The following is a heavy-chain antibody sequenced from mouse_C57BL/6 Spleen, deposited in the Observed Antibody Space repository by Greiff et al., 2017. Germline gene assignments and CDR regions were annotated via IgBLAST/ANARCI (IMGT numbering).Heavy chain of an antibody. CDR3: TTAGTVPY. D-gene: IGHD4-1*01. V-gene: IGHV14-1*01. J-gene: IGHJ2*01. CDR2: IDPEDGDT. Sequence: VQLQQPGAELVRPGASVKLSCTASGFNIKDYYMHWVKQRPEQGLEWIGRIDPEDGDTDYAPKFQGKATMTADTSSNTAYLQLSGLTSEDTAVYYYTTAGTVPYWGQGTTLTVSS. CDR1: GFNIKDYY.